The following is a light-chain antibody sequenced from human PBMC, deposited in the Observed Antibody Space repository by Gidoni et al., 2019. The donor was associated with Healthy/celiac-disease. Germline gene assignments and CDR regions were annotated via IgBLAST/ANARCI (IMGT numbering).Light chain of an antibody. CDR2: AAS. Sequence: DIQMTQSPSSLPASVGDRVTITCRSSPSISSYLIWYQQKPGKAPKLLIYAASSLQSRVPSRLSGSGSGTDFTHTMRSLQPDYFASFYGQQNYSTPNTFGQGTRLEIK. CDR1: PSISSY. J-gene: IGKJ5*01. CDR3: QQNYSTPNT. V-gene: IGKV1-39*01.